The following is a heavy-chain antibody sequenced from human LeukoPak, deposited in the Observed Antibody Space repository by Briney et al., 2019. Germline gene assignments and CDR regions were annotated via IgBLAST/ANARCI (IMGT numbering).Heavy chain of an antibody. J-gene: IGHJ4*02. CDR1: GFTFSSYE. Sequence: GGSLRLPCAASGFTFSSYEMNWVRQAPGKGLEWVSYISSSGSTIYYADSVKGRFTISRDNSKNTLYLQMNSLRAEDTAVYYCAKSVSRGSGSYYYYFDYWGQGTLVTVSS. V-gene: IGHV3-48*03. CDR2: ISSSGSTI. CDR3: AKSVSRGSGSYYYYFDY. D-gene: IGHD3-10*01.